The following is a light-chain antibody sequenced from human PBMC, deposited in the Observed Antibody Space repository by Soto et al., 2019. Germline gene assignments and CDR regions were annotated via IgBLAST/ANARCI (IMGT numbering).Light chain of an antibody. Sequence: DLQMTQSPSSLSASVGDRVTITCRASQDIINSLGWFQQKPGKAPKFLIYAASSLQSGVPSKFSGTGSGTDLTLNISNLQPEDFATYYCQQYKNTPLTFGKGTNVEIK. CDR2: AAS. CDR3: QQYKNTPLT. V-gene: IGKV1-16*02. J-gene: IGKJ1*01. CDR1: QDIINS.